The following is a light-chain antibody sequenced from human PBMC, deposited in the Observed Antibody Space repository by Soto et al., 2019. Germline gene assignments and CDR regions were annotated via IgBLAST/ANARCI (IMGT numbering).Light chain of an antibody. CDR3: LQDYSYPYT. Sequence: AIQMTQSPSSLSASVGDRVTIACRASQGIKNDLAWYQQKPGRAPKLLIYAASSFHSGVPSRFSGSGSGTDFTLTISSRQPEDFATYYCLQDYSYPYTFGQGTKLEIK. V-gene: IGKV1-6*01. CDR1: QGIKND. J-gene: IGKJ2*01. CDR2: AAS.